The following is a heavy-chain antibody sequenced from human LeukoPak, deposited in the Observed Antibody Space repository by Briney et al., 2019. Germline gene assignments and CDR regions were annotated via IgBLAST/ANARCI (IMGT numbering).Heavy chain of an antibody. D-gene: IGHD4-17*01. CDR1: GFTFSSYA. Sequence: GGSLRLSCAASGFTFSSYAMHWVRQAPGKGLEWVAVISYDGSNKYYADSVKGRFTISRDNSKNTLYLQMNSLRVEDTAVYYCASADYGDSASPFDYWGQGTLVTVSS. V-gene: IGHV3-30*03. J-gene: IGHJ4*02. CDR2: ISYDGSNK. CDR3: ASADYGDSASPFDY.